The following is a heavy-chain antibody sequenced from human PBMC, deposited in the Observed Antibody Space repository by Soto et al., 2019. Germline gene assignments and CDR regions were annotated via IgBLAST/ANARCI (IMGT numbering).Heavy chain of an antibody. CDR3: ARLEQQLAV. J-gene: IGHJ4*02. CDR2: IYPGDSDT. V-gene: IGHV5-51*01. CDR1: GYSFTSYW. Sequence: WVPQRTSCKGSGYSFTSYWIGWVRQMPGKGLEWMGIIYPGDSDTRYSPSFQGQVTISADKSISTAYLQWSSLKASDTAMYYCARLEQQLAVWGQGTLVTVSS. D-gene: IGHD6-13*01.